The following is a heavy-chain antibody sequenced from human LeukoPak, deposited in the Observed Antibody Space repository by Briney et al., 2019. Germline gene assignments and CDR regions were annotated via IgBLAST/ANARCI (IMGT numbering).Heavy chain of an antibody. J-gene: IGHJ6*02. CDR3: ARVIPAAILGMDV. CDR1: GFTFSSYA. Sequence: GGSLRLSCAASGFTFSSYAMHWVRQAPGKGLEWVAVISYDGSNKYYADSVKVRFTISRDNSKNTLYLQMNSLRAEDTAVYYCARVIPAAILGMDVWGQGTTVTVSS. D-gene: IGHD2-2*02. V-gene: IGHV3-30-3*01. CDR2: ISYDGSNK.